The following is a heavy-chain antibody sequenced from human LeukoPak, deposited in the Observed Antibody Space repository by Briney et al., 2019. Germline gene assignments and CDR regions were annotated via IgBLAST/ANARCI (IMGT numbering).Heavy chain of an antibody. CDR1: GFTFSTYA. CDR3: ARVAPNYGGNSWFDY. CDR2: ISSSSSYI. J-gene: IGHJ4*02. Sequence: GGSLRLSCAASGFTFSTYAMSWVRQAPGKGLEWVSSISSSSSYIYYADSVKGRFTISRDNAKNSLDLQMSSLRAEDTAVYYCARVAPNYGGNSWFDYWGQGTLVTVSS. V-gene: IGHV3-21*01. D-gene: IGHD4-23*01.